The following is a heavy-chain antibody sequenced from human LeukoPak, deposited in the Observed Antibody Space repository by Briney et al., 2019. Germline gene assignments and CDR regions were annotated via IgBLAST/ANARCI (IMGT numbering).Heavy chain of an antibody. J-gene: IGHJ1*01. D-gene: IGHD1-26*01. Sequence: GASVTVSCKASGYTFTSYGISWVRQAPGQGLEWMGWISAYNGNTNYAQKLQGRVTMTTDTSTSTAYMELRSLRSDDTAVYYCARDIPQSGRERFQHWGQGTLVTVSS. CDR3: ARDIPQSGRERFQH. CDR1: GYTFTSYG. CDR2: ISAYNGNT. V-gene: IGHV1-18*01.